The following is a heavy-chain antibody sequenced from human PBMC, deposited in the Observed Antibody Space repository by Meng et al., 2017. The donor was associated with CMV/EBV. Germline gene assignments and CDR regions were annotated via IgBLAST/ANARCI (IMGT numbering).Heavy chain of an antibody. V-gene: IGHV1-18*01. CDR3: ARDPLFGGGGRFDL. CDR1: GYTFTSYG. Sequence: QGHLVQCGAEVKKPGAAVKVSWKASGYTFTSYGISWVRQAPGQGLEWMGWISAYNGNTNYAQKLQGRVTMTTDTSTSTAYMELRSLRSDDTAVYYCARDPLFGGGGRFDLWGRGTLVTVSS. CDR2: ISAYNGNT. D-gene: IGHD3-10*01. J-gene: IGHJ2*01.